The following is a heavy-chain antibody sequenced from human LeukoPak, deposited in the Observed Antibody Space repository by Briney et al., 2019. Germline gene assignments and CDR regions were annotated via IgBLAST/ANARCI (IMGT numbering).Heavy chain of an antibody. Sequence: PSQTLSLICTVSGGSITSGSYYWSWMRQPAGQGLEWIGRIYTSGRTNYNPSLKSRVTISLDTSKNQFSLKLSSVTAADPAVYCCARDDPLDFPDYQYYMDVWGKATTVTVSS. D-gene: IGHD3-3*01. J-gene: IGHJ6*03. CDR2: IYTSGRT. V-gene: IGHV4-61*02. CDR3: ARDDPLDFPDYQYYMDV. CDR1: GGSITSGSYY.